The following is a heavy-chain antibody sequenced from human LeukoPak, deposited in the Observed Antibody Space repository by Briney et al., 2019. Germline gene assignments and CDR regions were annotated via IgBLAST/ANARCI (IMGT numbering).Heavy chain of an antibody. CDR2: LYHSGTT. CDR3: ARVEVPRDINDWYFDL. J-gene: IGHJ2*01. Sequence: SETLSLTCTVSGYFIAHGFFWAWIRQPPGGGLEWIGSLYHSGTTYYNTSLKSRISTSVDTSKNQFSLKLRLVTAADTAVYYCARVEVPRDINDWYFDLWGRGTLVTVSS. V-gene: IGHV4-38-2*02. D-gene: IGHD2-15*01. CDR1: GYFIAHGFF.